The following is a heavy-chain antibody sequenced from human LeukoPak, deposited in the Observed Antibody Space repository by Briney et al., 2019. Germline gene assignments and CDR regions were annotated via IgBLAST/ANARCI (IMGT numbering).Heavy chain of an antibody. J-gene: IGHJ6*02. D-gene: IGHD2-2*01. Sequence: ASVKVSCKASGYTFTDYYMHWVRQAPGQGLEWLGWINPKSGGTNYARKFQGRVTMTRDTSISTAYMEVSRLKSDDTAVYYCARGLSGWFIIYCSNTRCNAYALDVWGQGTTVTVSS. CDR2: INPKSGGT. CDR1: GYTFTDYY. V-gene: IGHV1-2*02. CDR3: ARGLSGWFIIYCSNTRCNAYALDV.